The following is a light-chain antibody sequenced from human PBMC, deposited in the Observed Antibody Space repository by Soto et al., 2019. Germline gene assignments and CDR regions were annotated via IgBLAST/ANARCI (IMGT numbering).Light chain of an antibody. J-gene: IGKJ3*01. CDR2: AAS. CDR3: QQYGSSPPFT. V-gene: IGKV3-20*01. Sequence: EVVLSQSPGTLSLTQGERATLSCRAIQTVSSNYLAWYQQKPGQAPRLLIYAASTRATGIPDRFSGSGSGTDFTLTISRLEPEDFAVYYCQQYGSSPPFTFGPGTKVDVK. CDR1: QTVSSNY.